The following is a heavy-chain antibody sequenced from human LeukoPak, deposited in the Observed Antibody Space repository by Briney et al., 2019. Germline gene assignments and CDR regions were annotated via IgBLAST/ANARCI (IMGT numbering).Heavy chain of an antibody. Sequence: SETLSLTCAVYGGSFSGYYWSWICQPPGKGLEWIGEINHSGSTNYNPSLKSRVTISVDTSKNQFSLKLSSVTAADTAVYYCARRAARYDFWSGYPNWFDPWGQGTLVTVSS. V-gene: IGHV4-34*01. CDR2: INHSGST. D-gene: IGHD3-3*01. CDR3: ARRAARYDFWSGYPNWFDP. J-gene: IGHJ5*02. CDR1: GGSFSGYY.